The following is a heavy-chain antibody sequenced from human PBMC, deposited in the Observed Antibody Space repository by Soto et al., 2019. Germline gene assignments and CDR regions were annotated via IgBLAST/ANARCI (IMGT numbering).Heavy chain of an antibody. V-gene: IGHV3-15*01. J-gene: IGHJ4*02. Sequence: GGSLRLSCAASGFTLSNAWVSWVRQAPGKGLEWVGRIKNKIEGGTTDYAVPVKGRFTISRDDSKNMLYLQMNSLITEDTAVYYCVPNWNFDFWGQCTPVTVSS. CDR3: VPNWNFDF. D-gene: IGHD2-8*01. CDR1: GFTLSNAW. CDR2: IKNKIEGGTT.